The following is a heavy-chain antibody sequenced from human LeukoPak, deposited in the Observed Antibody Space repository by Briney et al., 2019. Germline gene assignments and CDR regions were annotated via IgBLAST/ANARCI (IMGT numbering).Heavy chain of an antibody. CDR3: ARGKQWRAYFDY. CDR2: ISYDGSNK. CDR1: GFTFSSYA. D-gene: IGHD6-19*01. V-gene: IGHV3-30-3*01. J-gene: IGHJ4*02. Sequence: GGSLRLSCAASGFTFSSYAMHWVRQAPGKGLEWVAVISYDGSNKYYADSVKGRFTISRDNSKNTLYLQMNSLRAEDTAVYYCARGKQWRAYFDYWGQGTLVTVSS.